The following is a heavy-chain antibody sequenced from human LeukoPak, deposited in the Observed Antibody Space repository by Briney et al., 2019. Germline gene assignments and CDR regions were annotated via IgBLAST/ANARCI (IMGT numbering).Heavy chain of an antibody. CDR1: GGTFNSYA. CDR3: ARLEITTVTTSDY. Sequence: ASVKVSCKASGGTFNSYAISWVRQAPGQGLEWMGGIIPIFGTANYAQKFQGRVTITADESTSTAYMELSSLRSEDTAVYYCARLEITTVTTSDYWGQGTLVTVSS. J-gene: IGHJ4*02. CDR2: IIPIFGTA. D-gene: IGHD4-17*01. V-gene: IGHV1-69*13.